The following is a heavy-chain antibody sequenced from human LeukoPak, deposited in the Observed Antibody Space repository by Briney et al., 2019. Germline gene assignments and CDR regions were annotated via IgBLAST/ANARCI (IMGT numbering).Heavy chain of an antibody. V-gene: IGHV4-34*01. CDR1: GGSFSGYY. Sequence: PSETLSVTCAVYGGSFSGYYWSWIRQPPGKGLEWIGEINHSGSTNYNPSLKSRVTISVDTSKNQFSLKLSSVTAADTAVYYCARAILSSSWYLVWGTHPIDYWGQGTLVTVSS. CDR2: INHSGST. D-gene: IGHD6-13*01. CDR3: ARAILSSSWYLVWGTHPIDY. J-gene: IGHJ4*02.